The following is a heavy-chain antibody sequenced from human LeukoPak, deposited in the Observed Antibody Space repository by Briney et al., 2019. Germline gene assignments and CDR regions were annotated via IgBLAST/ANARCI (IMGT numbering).Heavy chain of an antibody. V-gene: IGHV3-21*01. D-gene: IGHD6-19*01. CDR3: ARCPIAVAGRTFDY. CDR1: GFTFSSYN. CDR2: ISSSSSYI. J-gene: IGHJ4*02. Sequence: PGGSLRLSCAASGFTFSSYNMDWVRQAPGKGLEWVSSISSSSSYIYYADSVKGRFTISRDNAKNSLYLQMNSLRAEDTAVYYCARCPIAVAGRTFDYWGQGTLVTVSS.